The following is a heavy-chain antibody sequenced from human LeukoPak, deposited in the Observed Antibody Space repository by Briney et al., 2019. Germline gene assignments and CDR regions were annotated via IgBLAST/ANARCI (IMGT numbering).Heavy chain of an antibody. CDR1: GCTFSSYA. Sequence: GASVKVSCKASGCTFSSYAISWVRQAPGQGLEWMGGIIPIFGTANYAQKFQGRVTITADESTSTAYMELSSLRSEDTAVYYCAREYSSPPTDYYYYGMDVWGQGTTVTVSS. D-gene: IGHD6-13*01. V-gene: IGHV1-69*13. CDR2: IIPIFGTA. J-gene: IGHJ6*02. CDR3: AREYSSPPTDYYYYGMDV.